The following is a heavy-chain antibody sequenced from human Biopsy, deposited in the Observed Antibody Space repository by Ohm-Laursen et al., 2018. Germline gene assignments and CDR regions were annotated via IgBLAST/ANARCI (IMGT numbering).Heavy chain of an antibody. CDR2: IGWDGANT. J-gene: IGHJ5*02. CDR3: AKGSEQLQDAGGVDA. D-gene: IGHD1/OR15-1a*01. CDR1: GFSVADYA. V-gene: IGHV3-43D*04. Sequence: GSLRLSCTASGFSVADYAMHWVRQVSGKGLEWVSFIGWDGANTYHGGSVRGRFTISRDNDKNALYLQMNSLRLEDSGFYYCAKGSEQLQDAGGVDAWGQGTLVTVSS.